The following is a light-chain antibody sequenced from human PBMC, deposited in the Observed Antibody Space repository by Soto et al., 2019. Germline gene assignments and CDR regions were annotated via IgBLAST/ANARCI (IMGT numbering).Light chain of an antibody. Sequence: IVLTQSPATLSLSPGERATLSCRASQTISNSLAWYQQKPGQTPRLLIYGASNRATGIPARFSGSGSGTDFTLTISSLEPEDFVVYYCQQRSDWPPAFGPGTKVDI. CDR2: GAS. V-gene: IGKV3-11*01. CDR1: QTISNS. J-gene: IGKJ3*01. CDR3: QQRSDWPPA.